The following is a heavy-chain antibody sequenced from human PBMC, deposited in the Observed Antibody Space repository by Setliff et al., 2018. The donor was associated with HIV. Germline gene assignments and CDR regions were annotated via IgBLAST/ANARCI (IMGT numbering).Heavy chain of an antibody. CDR2: INTYTGKP. D-gene: IGHD1-1*01. CDR3: ASNEEGLCTY. J-gene: IGHJ4*02. CDR1: GYSLRSFA. V-gene: IGHV7-4-1*01. Sequence: ASVKVSCKASGYSLRSFAMNWVRQAPGQGLEWMGWINTYTGKPTYAQGFTGRFVFSLDTSVSTAYLQIDSLKDEDTAIYYCASNEEGLCTYWGQGTPVTVSS.